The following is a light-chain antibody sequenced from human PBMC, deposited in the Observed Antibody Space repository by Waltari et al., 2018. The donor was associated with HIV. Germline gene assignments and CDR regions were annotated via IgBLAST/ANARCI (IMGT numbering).Light chain of an antibody. CDR2: EVN. CDR3: TSYAGSNNLVV. Sequence: QSALTQPPAASGSPGQSVTISCTGTSNDIGPYNYVSWYQQHPDRVPRLIIYEVNKRPAGVPARFSGSKSGNTASLTVSGLQAEDEADYYCTSYAGSNNLVVFGGGTKLTVL. CDR1: SNDIGPYNY. J-gene: IGLJ3*02. V-gene: IGLV2-8*01.